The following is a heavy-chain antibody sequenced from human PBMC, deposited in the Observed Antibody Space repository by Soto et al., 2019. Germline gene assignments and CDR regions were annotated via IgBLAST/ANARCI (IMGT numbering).Heavy chain of an antibody. CDR2: TYYRSKWYN. V-gene: IGHV6-1*01. D-gene: IGHD6-19*01. CDR3: ASSLGIAVAGSDWFDP. CDR1: GDSVSSNSAA. Sequence: PLQTLSLTCAISGDSVSSNSAAWNWIRQSPSRGLEWLGRTYYRSKWYNDYAVSVKSRITINPDTSKNQFSLQLNSVTPEDTAVYYCASSLGIAVAGSDWFDPWGQGTLVTVSS. J-gene: IGHJ5*02.